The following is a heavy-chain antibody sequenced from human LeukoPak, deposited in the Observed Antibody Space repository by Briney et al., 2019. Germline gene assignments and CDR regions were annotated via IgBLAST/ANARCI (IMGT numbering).Heavy chain of an antibody. CDR2: IYYSGST. CDR1: GGSLSSTIYY. CDR3: ARQGTVTARRYYYYYIMDV. D-gene: IGHD1/OR15-1a*01. J-gene: IGHJ6*02. V-gene: IGHV4-61*05. Sequence: PSETLSLTCTVSGGSLSSTIYYWGWIRQPPGKGLEWLGHIYYSGSTNYNPSLKSRVTISIDTSKNQFSLELSSVTAADTAVYYCARQGTVTARRYYYYYIMDVWGQGTTVTVSS.